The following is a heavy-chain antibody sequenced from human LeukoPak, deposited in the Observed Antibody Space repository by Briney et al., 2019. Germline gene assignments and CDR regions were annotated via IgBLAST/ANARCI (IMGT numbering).Heavy chain of an antibody. CDR1: GYSFTSYW. CDR2: IYPGDSDT. D-gene: IGHD4-17*01. CDR3: ARHPTTVTTAFDI. V-gene: IGHV5-51*01. J-gene: IGHJ3*02. Sequence: GESLKISCKGSGYSFTSYWIGWVRQMPGKGLEWMGIIYPGDSDTRYSPSFQGQVTISADKSISTAYLQWSSLKASDTAMYHCARHPTTVTTAFDIWGQGTMVTVSS.